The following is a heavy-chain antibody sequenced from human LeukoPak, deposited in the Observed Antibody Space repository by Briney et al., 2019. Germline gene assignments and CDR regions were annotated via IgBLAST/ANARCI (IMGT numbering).Heavy chain of an antibody. CDR1: GYTFTSYY. V-gene: IGHV1-46*01. CDR2: INPSGGST. CDR3: ARVPLGGYSYGSNFDY. J-gene: IGHJ4*02. D-gene: IGHD5-18*01. Sequence: ASVKVSCKASGYTFTSYYMHWVRQAPGQGLEWMGIINPSGGSTSYAQKFQGRVTMTRDTSTSTVYMELSSLRSEDTAVYYCARVPLGGYSYGSNFDYWGQGTLVTVSS.